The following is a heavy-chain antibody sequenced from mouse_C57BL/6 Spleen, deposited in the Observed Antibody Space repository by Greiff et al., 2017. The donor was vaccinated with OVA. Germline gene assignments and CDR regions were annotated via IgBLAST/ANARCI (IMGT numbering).Heavy chain of an antibody. CDR3: ARSETAHLAY. Sequence: QVQLQQPGAELVRPGTSVKLPCKASGYTFTSYWMHWVKQRPGQGLEWIGVIDPSDSYTNYNQKFKGKATLTVDTSSSTAYMQLSSLTSEDSAVYYCARSETAHLAYWGQGTLVTVSA. V-gene: IGHV1-59*01. CDR1: GYTFTSYW. D-gene: IGHD3-2*02. J-gene: IGHJ3*01. CDR2: IDPSDSYT.